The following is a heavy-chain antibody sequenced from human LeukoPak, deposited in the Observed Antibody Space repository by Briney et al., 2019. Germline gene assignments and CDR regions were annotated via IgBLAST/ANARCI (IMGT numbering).Heavy chain of an antibody. D-gene: IGHD3-10*01. V-gene: IGHV1-69*05. CDR3: ARSNMVRGVIPDY. CDR2: IIPIFGTA. CDR1: GGTFSSYA. J-gene: IGHJ4*02. Sequence: SVKVSCKASGGTFSSYAISWVRQAPGQGLEWMGGIIPIFGTANYAQKLRGRVTMTTDTSTSTAYMELRSLGSDDTAVYYCARSNMVRGVIPDYWGQGTLVTVSS.